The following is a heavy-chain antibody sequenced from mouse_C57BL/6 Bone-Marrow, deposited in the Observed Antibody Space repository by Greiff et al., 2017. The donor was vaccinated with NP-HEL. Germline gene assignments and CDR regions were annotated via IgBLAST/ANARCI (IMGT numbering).Heavy chain of an antibody. CDR2: IHPNSGST. V-gene: IGHV1-64*01. Sequence: QVQLQQPGAELVKPGASVKLSCKASGYTFTSYWMHWVKQRPGQGLEWIGMIHPNSGSTNYNEKFKSKATLTVDKSSSTAYMQLSSLTSEDSAVYYCARVPYYGSTYYYAMDYWGQGTSVTVSS. CDR1: GYTFTSYW. J-gene: IGHJ4*01. CDR3: ARVPYYGSTYYYAMDY. D-gene: IGHD1-1*01.